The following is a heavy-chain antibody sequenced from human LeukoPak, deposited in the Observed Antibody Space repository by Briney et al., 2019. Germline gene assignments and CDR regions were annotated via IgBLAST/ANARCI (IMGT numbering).Heavy chain of an antibody. CDR3: ATVVMTTPFEFDY. CDR1: GYTLTELS. D-gene: IGHD4-11*01. Sequence: ASVKVSCKVSGYTLTELSMHWVRQAPGKGLEWMGGFDPEDGETIYAQKFQGRVTTTEDTSTDTAYMELSSLRSEDTAVYYCATVVMTTPFEFDYWGQGTLVAVSS. CDR2: FDPEDGET. J-gene: IGHJ4*02. V-gene: IGHV1-24*01.